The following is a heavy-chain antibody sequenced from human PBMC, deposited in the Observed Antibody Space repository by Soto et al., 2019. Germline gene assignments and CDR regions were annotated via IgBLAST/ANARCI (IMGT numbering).Heavy chain of an antibody. CDR3: TKNSAYALDY. J-gene: IGHJ4*02. Sequence: SETLSLTCGVSRGSVSKDNWWSWVRQSPVKGLEWIGEVHYYGVTNYNPSLDSRATISVDTSRNEFSLRLTSVTAADTAMYYCTKNSAYALDYWGQGIMVTVSS. CDR1: RGSVSKDNW. D-gene: IGHD4-17*01. V-gene: IGHV4-4*02. CDR2: VHYYGVT.